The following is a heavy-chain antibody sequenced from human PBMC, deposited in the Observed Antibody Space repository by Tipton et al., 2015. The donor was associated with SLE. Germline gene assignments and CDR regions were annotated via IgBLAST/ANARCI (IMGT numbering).Heavy chain of an antibody. CDR1: GYSINNGFY. Sequence: LRLSCTVSGYSINNGFYWGWIRQPPGKGLEWIGIIYHSGTTYYNPSLKSRVTISVDTSKNQFSLRLSSVTAADTTMYYCARVLYDFWSGYTPSGAMDVWGKGTTVTVSS. CDR3: ARVLYDFWSGYTPSGAMDV. D-gene: IGHD3-3*01. CDR2: IYHSGTT. J-gene: IGHJ6*03. V-gene: IGHV4-38-2*02.